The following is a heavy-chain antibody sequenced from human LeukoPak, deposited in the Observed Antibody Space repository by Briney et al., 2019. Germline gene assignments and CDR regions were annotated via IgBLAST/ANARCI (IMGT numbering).Heavy chain of an antibody. J-gene: IGHJ4*02. D-gene: IGHD3-16*01. Sequence: SETLSLTCTVSGGSISSSSYYWGWIRQPPGKGLEWIGSIYYSGSAYYNPSLKSRVTISVDTSKNQFSLKLSSVTAADTAVYYCASFGEDRNSIVDYWGQGTLVTVSS. CDR2: IYYSGSA. CDR1: GGSISSSSYY. CDR3: ASFGEDRNSIVDY. V-gene: IGHV4-39*01.